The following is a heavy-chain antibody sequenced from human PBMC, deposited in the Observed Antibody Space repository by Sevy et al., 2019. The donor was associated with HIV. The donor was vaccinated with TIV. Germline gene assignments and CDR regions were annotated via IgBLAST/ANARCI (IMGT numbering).Heavy chain of an antibody. Sequence: GGSLRLSCAASGFTFNSYTMSWVRQAPGKGLEWVSAISGSGGSTYYADSVKGRFTISRNNSKNTLYLQMNSLRAEDTAVYYCAKEGPRIYYNSSGYYYAGEYYFDYWGQGTLVTVSS. V-gene: IGHV3-23*01. CDR2: ISGSGGST. J-gene: IGHJ4*02. CDR1: GFTFNSYT. D-gene: IGHD3-22*01. CDR3: AKEGPRIYYNSSGYYYAGEYYFDY.